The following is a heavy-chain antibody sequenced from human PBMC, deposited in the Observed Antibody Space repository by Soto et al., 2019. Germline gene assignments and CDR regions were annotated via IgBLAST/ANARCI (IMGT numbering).Heavy chain of an antibody. V-gene: IGHV1-46*03. CDR2: INPSGGST. CDR3: AKDQPTMNAFDI. Sequence: GASVKVSCKASGYTFTSYYMHWVRQAPGQGLEWMGIINPSGGSTSYAQKFQGRVTMTRDTSTSTVYMELSSLRSEDTAVYYCAKDQPTMNAFDIWGQGTMVTVSS. CDR1: GYTFTSYY. J-gene: IGHJ3*02. D-gene: IGHD3-22*01.